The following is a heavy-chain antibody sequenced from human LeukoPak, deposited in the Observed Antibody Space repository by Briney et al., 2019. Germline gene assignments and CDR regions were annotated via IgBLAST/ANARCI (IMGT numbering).Heavy chain of an antibody. Sequence: AWTLSLTCPVDGGSFSGYCWSWIRQPPWKGLEWIGEINHSGSTNYNPSLKSRVTISVDTSKNQFSLKLSSVTAADTAVYYCARAKVGATYPWGQGTLVTVSS. D-gene: IGHD1-26*01. CDR3: ARAKVGATYP. V-gene: IGHV4-34*01. J-gene: IGHJ5*02. CDR2: INHSGST. CDR1: GGSFSGYC.